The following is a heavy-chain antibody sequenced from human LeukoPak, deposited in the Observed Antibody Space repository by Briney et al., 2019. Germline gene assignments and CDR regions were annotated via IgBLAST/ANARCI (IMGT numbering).Heavy chain of an antibody. CDR1: GFDFNTFG. V-gene: IGHV3-30*03. J-gene: IGHJ4*02. CDR3: VRQAQEDY. Sequence: GGSLRLSCVASGFDFNTFGMHWVRQAPDTGLEWVAVISWDGSDKYYADSVKGRFTISRDNSKNTLYLQMDSLRSEDTGVYYCVRQAQEDYWGQGTLVTVST. CDR2: ISWDGSDK.